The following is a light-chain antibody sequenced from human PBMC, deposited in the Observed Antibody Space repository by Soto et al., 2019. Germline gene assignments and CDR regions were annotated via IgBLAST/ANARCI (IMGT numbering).Light chain of an antibody. J-gene: IGLJ1*01. CDR2: DVT. CDR3: CSYAGSYIYYV. CDR1: SSDVGGSNY. V-gene: IGLV2-11*01. Sequence: QSVLTQPRSVSGSPGQSVTISCTGTSSDVGGSNYASWYQEHPGKALKLLIYDVTKRPSGVPDRFSGSKSGNTAYLTISGLQAEDEADYYCCSYAGSYIYYVFGTGTKVTVL.